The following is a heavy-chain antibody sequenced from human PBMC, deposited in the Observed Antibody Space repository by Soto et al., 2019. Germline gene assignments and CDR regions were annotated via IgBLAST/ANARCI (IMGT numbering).Heavy chain of an antibody. D-gene: IGHD2-8*02. J-gene: IGHJ4*02. CDR2: ISRDGGTK. CDR3: TGEVASGY. CDR1: GFTVSTYG. Sequence: QVQLVESGGGVVQPGRSLRLSCAVSGFTVSTYGMHWVRQAPGKGLEWVAVISRDGGTKYYADSVKGRFTISRDNSRNTLFVEMNSLRSGERAVYYCTGEVASGYWGQGTLVTVSS. V-gene: IGHV3-30*03.